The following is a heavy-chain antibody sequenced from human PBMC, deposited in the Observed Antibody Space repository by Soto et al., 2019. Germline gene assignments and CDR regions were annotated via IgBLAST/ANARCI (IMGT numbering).Heavy chain of an antibody. J-gene: IGHJ6*02. CDR3: ARDPNYCISTSCYDVYYYYYGMDG. CDR1: GFTFSSYG. V-gene: IGHV3-33*01. D-gene: IGHD2-2*01. Sequence: QVQLVESGGGVVQPGRSLRLSCAASGFTFSSYGMHWVRQAPGKGLERVAVIWYDGSNKYYADSVKGRFTISRDNSKNTLYLQMNSLRAEDTAVYYCARDPNYCISTSCYDVYYYYYGMDGWGQGTTVTVSS. CDR2: IWYDGSNK.